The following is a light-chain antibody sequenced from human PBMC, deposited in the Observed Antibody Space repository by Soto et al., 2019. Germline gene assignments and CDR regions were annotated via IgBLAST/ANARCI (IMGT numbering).Light chain of an antibody. Sequence: QAVVTQEPSLTVSPGGPVTHTCDSSAGAVTRGHFPYWFQQKPGQAPRTLIYDTSNRHPWTPARFSGSLLGDKAALTLSGAQPEDEADYYCLLAYGGARPFVFGTGTKVTVL. CDR1: AGAVTRGHF. CDR2: DTS. CDR3: LLAYGGARPFV. V-gene: IGLV7-46*01. J-gene: IGLJ1*01.